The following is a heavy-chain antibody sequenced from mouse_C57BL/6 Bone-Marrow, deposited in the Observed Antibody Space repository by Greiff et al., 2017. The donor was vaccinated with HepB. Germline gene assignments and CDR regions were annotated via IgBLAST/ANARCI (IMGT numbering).Heavy chain of an antibody. J-gene: IGHJ1*03. CDR1: GYTFTSYW. Sequence: QVQLQQPGAELVKPGASVKLSCKASGYTFTSYWMHWVKQRPGQGLEWIGMIHPNSGSTNYNEKFKSKATLTVDKSSSTAYMQLSSLTSEDSAVYYCARKGTTVVATSHWYFDVWGTGTTVTVSS. V-gene: IGHV1-64*01. CDR2: IHPNSGST. CDR3: ARKGTTVVATSHWYFDV. D-gene: IGHD1-1*01.